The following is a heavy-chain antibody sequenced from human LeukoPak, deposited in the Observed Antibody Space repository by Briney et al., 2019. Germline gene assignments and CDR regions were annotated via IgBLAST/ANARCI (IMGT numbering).Heavy chain of an antibody. Sequence: GGSLRLSCAASGFTFSSYSMNWVRQAPGKGLEWVSYISSSSSTIYYADSVKGRFTISRDNDKNSLYLQMNSLRAEDTAVYYCARDRSIVGAWFDPWGQGTLVTVSS. V-gene: IGHV3-48*01. CDR1: GFTFSSYS. CDR2: ISSSSSTI. J-gene: IGHJ5*02. CDR3: ARDRSIVGAWFDP. D-gene: IGHD1-26*01.